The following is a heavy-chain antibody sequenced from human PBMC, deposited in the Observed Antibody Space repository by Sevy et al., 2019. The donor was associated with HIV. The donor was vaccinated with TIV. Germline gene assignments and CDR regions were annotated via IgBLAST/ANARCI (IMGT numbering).Heavy chain of an antibody. CDR2: FYYSAST. D-gene: IGHD6-13*01. V-gene: IGHV4-59*01. CDR1: GDSISGYY. J-gene: IGHJ6*02. Sequence: SETLSLTCTVSGDSISGYYWSWIRQPPGKGLEWIGYFYYSASTNYNPSLKSRVTISVDTTKSQVSLKVRSLTAADTAVYYCARGIAAPRGMDVWGQGTTVTVSS. CDR3: ARGIAAPRGMDV.